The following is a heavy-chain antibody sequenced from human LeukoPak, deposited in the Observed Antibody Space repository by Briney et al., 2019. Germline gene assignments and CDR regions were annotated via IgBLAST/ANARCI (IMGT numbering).Heavy chain of an antibody. J-gene: IGHJ3*02. CDR1: GYTFTSYY. D-gene: IGHD2-21*02. V-gene: IGHV1-46*01. CDR3: ARSPGGDPIKDAFDI. Sequence: GASVKVSCKASGYTFTSYYMHRVRQAPGQGLEWMGIINPSGGSTSYAQKFQGRVTMTRDTSTSTVYMELSSLRSEDTAVYYCARSPGGDPIKDAFDIWGQGTMVTVSS. CDR2: INPSGGST.